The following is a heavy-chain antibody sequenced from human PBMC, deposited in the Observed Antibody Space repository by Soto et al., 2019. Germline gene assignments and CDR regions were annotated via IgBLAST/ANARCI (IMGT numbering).Heavy chain of an antibody. CDR2: ISSSSSYI. Sequence: PGGSLRLSCAASGFTFSSYSMNWVRQAPGKGLEWVSSISSSSSYIYYADSVKGRFTISRDNAKNSLYLQMNSLRAEDTAVYYCARTATIFGVVSAFDIWGQGTMVTVSS. D-gene: IGHD3-3*01. CDR1: GFTFSSYS. J-gene: IGHJ3*02. CDR3: ARTATIFGVVSAFDI. V-gene: IGHV3-21*01.